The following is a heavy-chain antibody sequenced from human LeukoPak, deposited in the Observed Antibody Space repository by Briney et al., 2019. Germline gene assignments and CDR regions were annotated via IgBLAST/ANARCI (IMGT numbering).Heavy chain of an antibody. CDR2: ISAYNGNT. J-gene: IGHJ5*02. D-gene: IGHD3-10*01. CDR1: GYTFTSYG. V-gene: IGHV1-18*01. CDR3: AALWFGEPNWFDP. Sequence: ASVKDSCKASGYTFTSYGISWVRQAPGQGLEWMGWISAYNGNTNYAQKLQGRVTMTTDTSTSTAYMELRSLRSDDTAVYYCAALWFGEPNWFDPWGQGTLVTVSS.